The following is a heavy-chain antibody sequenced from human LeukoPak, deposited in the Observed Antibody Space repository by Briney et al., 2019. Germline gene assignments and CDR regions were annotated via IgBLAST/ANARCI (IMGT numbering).Heavy chain of an antibody. CDR2: ISYDGSNK. D-gene: IGHD5-24*01. Sequence: GGSLRLSCAASGFTFSSYGMHRVRQAPGKGLEWVAVISYDGSNKYYADSVKGRFTISRDNSKNTLYLQMNSLRAEDTAVYYCAKDLENYFDYWGQGTLVTVSS. J-gene: IGHJ4*02. V-gene: IGHV3-30*18. CDR1: GFTFSSYG. CDR3: AKDLENYFDY.